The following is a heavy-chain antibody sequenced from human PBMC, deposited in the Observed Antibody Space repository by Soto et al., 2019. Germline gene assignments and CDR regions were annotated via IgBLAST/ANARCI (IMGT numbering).Heavy chain of an antibody. CDR1: VGSISSGGYY. D-gene: IGHD2-15*01. V-gene: IGHV4-31*03. J-gene: IGHJ3*02. CDR3: GRGGSDIVVVEATDAFDI. CDR2: IYYSGST. Sequence: TLSLTCTVSVGSISSGGYYCTWIRQHPGKGLEWIGYIYYSGSTYYNPSLQSRVTISVDTSKNQFSLKLSSVTAADTAVHYCGRGGSDIVVVEATDAFDIWGQGTMVTDS.